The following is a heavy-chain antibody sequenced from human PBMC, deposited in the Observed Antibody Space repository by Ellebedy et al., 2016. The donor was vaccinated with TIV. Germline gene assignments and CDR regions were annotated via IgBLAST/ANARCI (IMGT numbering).Heavy chain of an antibody. Sequence: ASVKVSCKASGYTFTSFGVTWVRQAPGQGLEWMGWISAYNGNTNYVQKLQGRVTLTTDTSINTAYMELRSLRSDDTAVYYCARVGPFYDDTSGYMHYWGQGTLVTVSS. CDR3: ARVGPFYDDTSGYMHY. J-gene: IGHJ4*02. CDR1: GYTFTSFG. V-gene: IGHV1-18*04. D-gene: IGHD3-22*01. CDR2: ISAYNGNT.